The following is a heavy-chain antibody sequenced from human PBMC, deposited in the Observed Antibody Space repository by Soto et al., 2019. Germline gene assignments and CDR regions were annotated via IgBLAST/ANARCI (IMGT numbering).Heavy chain of an antibody. CDR3: ARVGGFGATTIDY. CDR2: IYYSGST. CDR1: GGSISSGDYY. Sequence: QVQLQESGPGLVKPSQTLSLTCTVSGGSISSGDYYWSWIRQPPGKGLEWIGYIYYSGSTYYNPSLNRRVTTSVDTSKNQFPLKLSSVTAADTAVYYCARVGGFGATTIDYWGQGTLVTVSS. V-gene: IGHV4-30-4*01. J-gene: IGHJ4*02. D-gene: IGHD3-10*01.